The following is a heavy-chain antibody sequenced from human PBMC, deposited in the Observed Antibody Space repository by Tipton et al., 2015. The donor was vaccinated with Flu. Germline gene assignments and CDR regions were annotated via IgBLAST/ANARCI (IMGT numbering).Heavy chain of an antibody. Sequence: TLSLTCSVSGDSIGRGYCWGWIRQPPGKGLEWIGYIYYSGSTNYNPSLKSRVTISVDTSKNQFSLKLSSVTAADTAVYYCARGIAAAATGWLDPWGQGTLVTVSS. CDR1: GDSIGRGYC. CDR3: ARGIAAAATGWLDP. V-gene: IGHV4-61*01. D-gene: IGHD6-13*01. J-gene: IGHJ5*02. CDR2: IYYSGST.